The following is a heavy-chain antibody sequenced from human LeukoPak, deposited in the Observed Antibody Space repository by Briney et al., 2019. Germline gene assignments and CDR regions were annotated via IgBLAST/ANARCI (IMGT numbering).Heavy chain of an antibody. CDR3: AKVYYGSGSYPYYFDC. CDR2: ISGSGGST. J-gene: IGHJ4*02. Sequence: HPGGSLRPSCAASGFTFSSYAMSWVRQAPGKGLEWVSAISGSGGSTYYADSVKGRFTISRDNSKNTLYLQINSLRAEDTAIYYCAKVYYGSGSYPYYFDCWGQGTLVTVSS. CDR1: GFTFSSYA. D-gene: IGHD3-10*01. V-gene: IGHV3-23*01.